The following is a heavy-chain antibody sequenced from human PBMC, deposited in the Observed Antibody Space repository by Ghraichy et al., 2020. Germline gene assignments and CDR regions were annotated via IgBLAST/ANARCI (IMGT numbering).Heavy chain of an antibody. Sequence: GGSLRLSCAASGFTFSTYAMNWVRQTPGKGLEWVSTVSGGSVYIYYAGSVQGRFTISRDDSKNTLFLQMNSLRVEDTAVYYCARALGPTPKLYFDSWGRGILVTVSP. CDR1: GFTFSTYA. V-gene: IGHV3-23*01. CDR2: VSGGSVYI. D-gene: IGHD2-15*01. CDR3: ARALGPTPKLYFDS. J-gene: IGHJ4*02.